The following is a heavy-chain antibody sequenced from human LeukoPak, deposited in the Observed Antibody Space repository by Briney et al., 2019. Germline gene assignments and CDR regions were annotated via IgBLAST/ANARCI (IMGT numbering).Heavy chain of an antibody. CDR1: GFTFSNYV. V-gene: IGHV3-30*18. CDR3: AKTYYDSSGYYYDDPLDY. D-gene: IGHD3-22*01. Sequence: GGSLRPSCAASGFTFSNYVMHWVRQAPGKGLEWVALISYDGSDKYYADSVKGRFTISRDNSKNTLYLQMNSLRAEDTAVYYCAKTYYDSSGYYYDDPLDYWGQGTLVTVSS. J-gene: IGHJ4*02. CDR2: ISYDGSDK.